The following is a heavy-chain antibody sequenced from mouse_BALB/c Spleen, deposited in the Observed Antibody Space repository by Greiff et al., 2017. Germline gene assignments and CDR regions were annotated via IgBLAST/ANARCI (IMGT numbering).Heavy chain of an antibody. V-gene: IGHV5-12-1*01. CDR1: GFAFSSYD. J-gene: IGHJ3*01. CDR3: ARQDYYGSSYWFAY. CDR2: ISSGGGST. D-gene: IGHD1-1*01. Sequence: EVQLQESGGGLVKPGGSLKLSCAASGFAFSSYDMSWVRQTPEKRLEWVAYISSGGGSTYYPDTVKGRFTISRDNAKNTLYLQMSSLKSEDTAMYYCARQDYYGSSYWFAYWGQGTLVTVSA.